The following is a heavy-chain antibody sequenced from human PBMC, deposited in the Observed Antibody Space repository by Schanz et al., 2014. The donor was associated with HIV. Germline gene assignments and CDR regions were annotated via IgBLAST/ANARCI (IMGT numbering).Heavy chain of an antibody. V-gene: IGHV3-23*01. Sequence: EVQLLESGGGLKQPGGSLRLSCVVSGFTLKTYAMTWVRQAPGKGLEWVSGISISGHSTYYADSVKGRFTISRDISKNTLYLQMNSLRAEDSAVYYCARAGAHWTSCFDYWGQGTLVTVSS. J-gene: IGHJ4*02. D-gene: IGHD1-1*01. CDR1: GFTLKTYA. CDR3: ARAGAHWTSCFDY. CDR2: ISISGHST.